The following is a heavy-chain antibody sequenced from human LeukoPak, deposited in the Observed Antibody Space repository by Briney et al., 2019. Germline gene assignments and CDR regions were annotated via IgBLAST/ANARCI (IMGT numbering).Heavy chain of an antibody. J-gene: IGHJ6*03. D-gene: IGHD6-19*01. Sequence: PGGSLRLSCAASGFTFSSYWMSWVRQAPGKGLEWVADIKQDGSEKYYVDSVKGRLTISRDNAKNSLYLQMNSLRAEDTAVYYCAREISVAGTLGWYYYYYMDVWGKGTTVTVSS. CDR1: GFTFSSYW. V-gene: IGHV3-7*01. CDR3: AREISVAGTLGWYYYYYMDV. CDR2: IKQDGSEK.